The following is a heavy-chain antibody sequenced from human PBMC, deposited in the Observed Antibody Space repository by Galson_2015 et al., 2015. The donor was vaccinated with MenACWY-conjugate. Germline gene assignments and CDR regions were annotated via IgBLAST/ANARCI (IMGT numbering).Heavy chain of an antibody. CDR1: GYTFTSNW. CDR3: ARQGFGSSSLDY. D-gene: IGHD6-6*01. CDR2: IYPGDSDT. Sequence: QSGAEVKKPGESLTISCKGSGYTFTSNWIGWVRQMPGKGLGWMGIIYPGDSDTRYTPSFQGHVTISADESINTAYLQWGSLEASDTAMYYCARQGFGSSSLDYWGQGTLVTVSS. J-gene: IGHJ4*02. V-gene: IGHV5-51*01.